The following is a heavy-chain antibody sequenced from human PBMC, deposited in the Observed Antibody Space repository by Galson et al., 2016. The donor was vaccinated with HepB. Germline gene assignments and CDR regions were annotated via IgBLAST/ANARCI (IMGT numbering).Heavy chain of an antibody. J-gene: IGHJ6*02. D-gene: IGHD3-10*01. V-gene: IGHV3-30*18. CDR2: ISYDGSNK. CDR3: AKDEFRGESGSHQGSYFGMNV. Sequence: SLRLSCAASGFTFSRYGMHWVRLAPGKGLEWVAVISYDGSNKYYEDSVKGRFTISRDNSKNTLYLQMNNVRAEDTAVYYCAKDEFRGESGSHQGSYFGMNVWGQGTTVTVSS. CDR1: GFTFSRYG.